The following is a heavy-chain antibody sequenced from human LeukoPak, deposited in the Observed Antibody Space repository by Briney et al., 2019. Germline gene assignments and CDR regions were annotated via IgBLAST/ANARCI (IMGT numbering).Heavy chain of an antibody. D-gene: IGHD2-15*01. CDR1: GFTFDDYG. Sequence: GGSLRLSCAASGFTFDDYGMSWVRQAPGKGLEWVSGLNWNGGSTGYADSVKGRSTISRDNAKNSLYLQMNSLRAEDTALYYCARTGGGVAATCWGQGTLVTVSS. J-gene: IGHJ4*02. V-gene: IGHV3-20*04. CDR3: ARTGGGVAATC. CDR2: LNWNGGST.